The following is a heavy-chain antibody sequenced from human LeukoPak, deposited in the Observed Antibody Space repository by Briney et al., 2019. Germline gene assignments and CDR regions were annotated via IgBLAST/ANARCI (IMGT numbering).Heavy chain of an antibody. CDR1: GFTFSNYA. D-gene: IGHD3-10*01. V-gene: IGHV3-7*04. CDR3: ARDGVGAFDI. CDR2: IKQDGSEK. Sequence: PGGSLRLSCAASGFTFSNYAMHWVRQAPGKGLEWVANIKQDGSEKYYVDSVKGRFTISRDNAKNSLYLQMNSLRAEDTAVYYCARDGVGAFDIWGQGTMVTVSS. J-gene: IGHJ3*02.